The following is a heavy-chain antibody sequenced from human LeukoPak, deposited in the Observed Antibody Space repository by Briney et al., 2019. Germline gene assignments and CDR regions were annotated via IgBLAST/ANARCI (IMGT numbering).Heavy chain of an antibody. CDR3: ARNRVVVPAAKASWFDP. V-gene: IGHV1-2*02. D-gene: IGHD2-2*01. J-gene: IGHJ5*02. CDR1: GYTCTGYY. CDR2: INPNSGGT. Sequence: ASVKVSCKASGYTCTGYYMHWVRQAPGQGLEWMGWINPNSGGTNYAQKFQGRVTMTRDTSISTAYMELSRLRSDDTAVYYCARNRVVVPAAKASWFDPWGQGTLVTVSS.